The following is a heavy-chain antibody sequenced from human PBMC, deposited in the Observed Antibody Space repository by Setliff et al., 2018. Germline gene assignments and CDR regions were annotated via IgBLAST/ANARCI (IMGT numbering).Heavy chain of an antibody. V-gene: IGHV4-59*08. Sequence: SETLSLTCIVSGGSINSYYWNWIRQPPGKGLEWIGYIYYSGSTYYNPSLKSRVTISVDTSKNQFSLKLSSVTAADTAVYYCARKLRYFDWLAQDDAFDIWGQGTMVTVSS. J-gene: IGHJ3*02. D-gene: IGHD3-9*01. CDR3: ARKLRYFDWLAQDDAFDI. CDR2: IYYSGST. CDR1: GGSINSYY.